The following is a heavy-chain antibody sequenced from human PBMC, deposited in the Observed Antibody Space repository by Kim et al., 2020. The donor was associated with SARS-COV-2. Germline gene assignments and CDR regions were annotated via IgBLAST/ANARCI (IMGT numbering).Heavy chain of an antibody. CDR2: ISYDGSNK. J-gene: IGHJ6*02. CDR3: AKDQEWSGYYSVYYGMDV. Sequence: GGSLRLSCAASGFTFSSYGMHWVRQAPGKGLEWVAVISYDGSNKYYADSVKGRFTISRDNSKNTLYLQMNSLRAEDTAVYYCAKDQEWSGYYSVYYGMDVWGQGTTVTVSS. V-gene: IGHV3-30*18. CDR1: GFTFSSYG. D-gene: IGHD3-3*01.